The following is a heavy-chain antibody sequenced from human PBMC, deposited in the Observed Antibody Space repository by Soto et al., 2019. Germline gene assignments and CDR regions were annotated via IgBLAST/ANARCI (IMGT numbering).Heavy chain of an antibody. J-gene: IGHJ4*02. V-gene: IGHV3-64D*08. CDR2: IKNSGSST. CDR3: AVVAGSYWFDC. D-gene: IGHD6-19*01. CDR1: GFTFSSYV. Sequence: GGSLRLSCSASGFTFSSYVMHWVRQAPGKGLEYVSAIKNSGSSTDYADSVKGRFTISRDNSKNTLYLQMSSLTSEDTAVYYCAVVAGSYWFDCWGQGTLVTVSS.